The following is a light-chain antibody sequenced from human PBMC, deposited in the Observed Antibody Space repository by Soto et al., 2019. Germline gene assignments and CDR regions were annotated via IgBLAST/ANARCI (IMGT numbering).Light chain of an antibody. CDR2: SNI. V-gene: IGLV1-40*01. CDR1: SSNIGAGYD. J-gene: IGLJ2*01. CDR3: QSYDSSLTDVV. Sequence: QSVLTQPPSVSGAPGQRVTISCTGGSSNIGAGYDVHWYQQLPGTAPKLLTYSNINRPSGVPDRFSDSKSDTSASLAITGLQAEDEADYYCQSYDSSLTDVVFGGGTKLTVL.